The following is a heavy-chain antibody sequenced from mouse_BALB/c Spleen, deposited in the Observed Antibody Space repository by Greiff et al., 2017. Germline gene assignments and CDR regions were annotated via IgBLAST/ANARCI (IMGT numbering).Heavy chain of an antibody. CDR3: NYYGSSFDY. J-gene: IGHJ2*01. V-gene: IGHV14-4*02. Sequence: EVKLVESGAELVRSGASVKLSCTASGFNIKDYYMHWVKQRPEQGLEWIGWIDPENGDTEYAPKFQGKATMTADTSSNTAYLQLSSLTSEDTAVYYCNYYGSSFDYWGQGTTLTVSS. CDR1: GFNIKDYY. CDR2: IDPENGDT. D-gene: IGHD1-1*01.